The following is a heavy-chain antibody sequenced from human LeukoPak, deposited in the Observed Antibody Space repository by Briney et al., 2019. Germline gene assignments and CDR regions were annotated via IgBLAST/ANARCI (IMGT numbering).Heavy chain of an antibody. CDR2: INHSGST. CDR1: GGSFSGYY. J-gene: IGHJ6*03. V-gene: IGHV4-34*01. D-gene: IGHD3-22*01. CDR3: ARVDYYDSSGYYSYYYYYYYMDV. Sequence: SETLSLTCAVYGGSFSGYYWSWIRQPPGKGLEWIGEINHSGSTNYNPSLKSRVTISVDTSKNQFSLKLSSVTAADTAVYYCARVDYYDSSGYYSYYYYYYYMDVWGKGTTVTVSS.